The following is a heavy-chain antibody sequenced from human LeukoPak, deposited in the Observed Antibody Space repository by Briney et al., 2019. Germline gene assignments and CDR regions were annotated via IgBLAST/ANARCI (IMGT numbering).Heavy chain of an antibody. CDR3: ARARGSGRTRFDY. CDR1: GGSISSYY. D-gene: IGHD3-10*01. J-gene: IGHJ4*02. V-gene: IGHV4-59*01. CDR2: IYYSGST. Sequence: KSSETLSLTCTVSGGSISSYYWSWIRQPPGKGLEWIGYIYYSGSTNYNPSLKSRVTISVDTSKNQLSLKLSSVTAADTAVYYCARARGSGRTRFDYWGQGTLVTVSS.